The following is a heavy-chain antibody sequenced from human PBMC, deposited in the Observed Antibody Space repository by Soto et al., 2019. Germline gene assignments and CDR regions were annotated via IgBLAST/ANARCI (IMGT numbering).Heavy chain of an antibody. CDR1: GGSITGGGYS. Sequence: QLQLQESGSGLVKPSQTLSLTCAVSGGSITGGGYSWSWIRKPPGKGLEWIGYIYHSVSPNYNPSLFSRVTISVDRSNNQFSRELRFLTAADTAVYYCAREAPGGGQIDNWGQGTLVTVSS. V-gene: IGHV4-30-2*01. CDR3: AREAPGGGQIDN. D-gene: IGHD3-16*01. J-gene: IGHJ4*02. CDR2: IYHSVSP.